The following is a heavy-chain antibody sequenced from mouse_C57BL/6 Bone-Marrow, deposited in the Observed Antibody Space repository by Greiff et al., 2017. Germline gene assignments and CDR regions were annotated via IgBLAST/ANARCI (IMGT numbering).Heavy chain of an antibody. D-gene: IGHD1-1*01. CDR2: ISNLAYSI. CDR3: ARGDYYGSSFYFDY. V-gene: IGHV5-15*01. J-gene: IGHJ2*01. CDR1: GFTFSDYG. Sequence: EVQVVESGGGLVQPGGSLKLSCAASGFTFSDYGMAWVRQAPRKGPEWVAFISNLAYSIYYADTVTGRFTISRENAKNTLYLEMSSLRSEDTAMYYCARGDYYGSSFYFDYWGQGTTLTVSS.